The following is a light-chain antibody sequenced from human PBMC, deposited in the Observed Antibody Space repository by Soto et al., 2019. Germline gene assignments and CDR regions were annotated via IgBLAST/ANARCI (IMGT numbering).Light chain of an antibody. Sequence: EIVLTQSASTLSLSPGERATLSCRASQSVSSYLAWYQQKPGQPPRLLVYGASTRATGIPARFSGSGSGTEFTLTISSLQSEDFAVYYCQQYNNWPPITFGQGTRLEIK. CDR3: QQYNNWPPIT. CDR1: QSVSSY. J-gene: IGKJ5*01. V-gene: IGKV3-15*01. CDR2: GAS.